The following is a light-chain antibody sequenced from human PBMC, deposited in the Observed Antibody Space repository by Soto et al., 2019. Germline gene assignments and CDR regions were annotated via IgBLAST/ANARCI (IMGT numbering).Light chain of an antibody. V-gene: IGLV2-14*01. J-gene: IGLJ2*01. Sequence: QSSLTQPASVSGSPGQSITISCTGTSNDVGGYNYVSWYQHYPGKAPKLIISEVSHRPSGVSNRFSGSKSGNTASLTISGLQAEDEGDYYCSSYRRASTLYVIFGGGTQLTVL. CDR3: SSYRRASTLYVI. CDR2: EVS. CDR1: SNDVGGYNY.